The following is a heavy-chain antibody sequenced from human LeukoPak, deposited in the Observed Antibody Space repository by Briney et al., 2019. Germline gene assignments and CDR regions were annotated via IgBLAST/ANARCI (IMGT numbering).Heavy chain of an antibody. CDR1: GYTFTSYG. Sequence: ASVKVSCKASGYTFTSYGISWVRQAPGQGLEWLGWISAYYGNTNYAQKLQGRVTMTTDTSTSTAYMELRSLSSDDTAVYYWSRNVDYYGSGSYQDPEDYWGQGTLVTVSS. V-gene: IGHV1-18*01. CDR3: SRNVDYYGSGSYQDPEDY. J-gene: IGHJ4*02. CDR2: ISAYYGNT. D-gene: IGHD3-10*01.